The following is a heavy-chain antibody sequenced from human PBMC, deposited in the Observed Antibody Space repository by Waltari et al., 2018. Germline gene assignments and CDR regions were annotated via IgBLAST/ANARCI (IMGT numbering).Heavy chain of an antibody. CDR1: GFTFSSYS. CDR3: ARWDYGDYEFGGVY. D-gene: IGHD4-17*01. CDR2: ISSSSSTI. Sequence: EVQLVESGGGLVQPGGSLRLSCAASGFTFSSYSMNWVRQAPGKGLEWVSYISSSSSTIYYADSVKGRFTISRDNAKNSLYLQMNSLRAEDTAVYYCARWDYGDYEFGGVYWGQGTLVTVSS. J-gene: IGHJ4*02. V-gene: IGHV3-48*01.